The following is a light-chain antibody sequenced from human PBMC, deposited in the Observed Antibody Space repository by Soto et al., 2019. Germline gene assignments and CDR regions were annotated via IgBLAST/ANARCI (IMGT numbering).Light chain of an antibody. CDR3: QKSDHLPL. V-gene: IGKV1-33*01. J-gene: IGKJ3*01. CDR2: DAY. Sequence: DIQLTQSPPFLSASVVDRFTITFRASRGIGNSLNWYQDKPGQAPKLVIYDAYNLETGVPSTFSGNGYGTDFTFTISSLRPEDIATYYCQKSDHLPLFGPGTKVDIK. CDR1: RGIGNS.